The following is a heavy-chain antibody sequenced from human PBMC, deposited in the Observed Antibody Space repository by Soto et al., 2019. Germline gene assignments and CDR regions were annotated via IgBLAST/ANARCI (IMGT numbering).Heavy chain of an antibody. J-gene: IGHJ4*02. V-gene: IGHV3-30*18. D-gene: IGHD3-22*01. CDR2: ISYAGSNK. CDR1: GSTFSSYG. Sequence: QVQLVESGGGVVQPGRSLRLSCAASGSTFSSYGMHWVRQAPGKGLEWVAAISYAGSNKNYADSVKGRFTISRDNSKNXXYLQMDSLRDEDTAVYYCAKDTYYHDSSGYYVFDSWGQGTLVTVSS. CDR3: AKDTYYHDSSGYYVFDS.